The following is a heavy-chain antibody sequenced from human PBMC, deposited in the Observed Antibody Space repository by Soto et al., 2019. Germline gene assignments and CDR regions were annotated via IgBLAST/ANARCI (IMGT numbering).Heavy chain of an antibody. J-gene: IGHJ6*02. CDR2: ISSSSASI. Sequence: EVQLVESGGGLVKPGGSLRLSCAASGFTFSSYSMNWVRQAPGKGLEWVSSISSSSASIYYADSVKGRFTISRDDAGSSLILQMNSLRDEDTAVYYCVRAVTGTSYYYYGMDVWGQGTTVTVSS. CDR3: VRAVTGTSYYYYGMDV. D-gene: IGHD6-19*01. V-gene: IGHV3-21*01. CDR1: GFTFSSYS.